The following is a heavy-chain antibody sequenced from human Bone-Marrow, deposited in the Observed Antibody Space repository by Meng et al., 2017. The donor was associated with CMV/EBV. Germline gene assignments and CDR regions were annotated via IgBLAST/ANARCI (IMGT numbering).Heavy chain of an antibody. CDR1: GFTFSTHT. V-gene: IGHV3-23*01. CDR3: AKGGRSTDWSFDY. CDR2: VTGSGSST. Sequence: GESLKISCVASGFTFSTHTMTWVRQTPAKGLEWVSSVTGSGSSTYYADSVKGRFTISRDNSKNTVYLQMNSLRAEDTAKYYCAKGGRSTDWSFDYWGQATLVTFYS. J-gene: IGHJ4*02. D-gene: IGHD3-9*01.